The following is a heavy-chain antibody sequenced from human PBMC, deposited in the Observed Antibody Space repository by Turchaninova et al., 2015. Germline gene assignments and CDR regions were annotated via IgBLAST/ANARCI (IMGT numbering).Heavy chain of an antibody. CDR1: GGALRGSTYY. CDR2: IYYSGSA. D-gene: IGHD4-17*01. V-gene: IGHV4-39*07. J-gene: IGHJ4*02. CDR3: ARDLRATVPYELAY. Sequence: QLQLQESGPGLVTPSAPLSLTCTVSGGALRGSTYYWGWIRQPPGKGLEWIGSIYYSGSAYYNPSLKSRVTISVDTSKNQFSLKLSSVTAADTAVYYCARDLRATVPYELAYWGQGTLVTVSS.